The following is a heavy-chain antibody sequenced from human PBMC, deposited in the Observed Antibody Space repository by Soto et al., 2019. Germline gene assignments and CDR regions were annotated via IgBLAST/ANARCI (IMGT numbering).Heavy chain of an antibody. CDR3: ARGKEVGAGGGLDY. J-gene: IGHJ4*02. CDR1: GGSISSGGYY. V-gene: IGHV4-31*03. D-gene: IGHD3-16*01. Sequence: QVQLQESGPGLVKPSQNLSLTCTVSGGSISSGGYYWSWIRQHPGKGLEWIGYIYYSRSTYYKSSLKSRVTISVDTSKNQLSLKLSSVTAADTAVYYCARGKEVGAGGGLDYWGQGTLVTVSS. CDR2: IYYSRST.